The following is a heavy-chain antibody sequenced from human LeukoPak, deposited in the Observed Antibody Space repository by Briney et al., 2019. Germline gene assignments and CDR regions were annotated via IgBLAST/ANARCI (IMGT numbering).Heavy chain of an antibody. CDR2: INTDDSSI. D-gene: IGHD1-26*01. CDR3: VRYRTPGILDY. CDR1: GFTFSDYW. Sequence: GGSLRLSCAASGFTFSDYWMHWVRQAPGKGLVWVSRINTDDSSITYADSVKGRFTISRDNAKNTLYLQMNSLRAEDTAVYYCVRYRTPGILDYWGQGTLVTVSS. J-gene: IGHJ4*02. V-gene: IGHV3-74*01.